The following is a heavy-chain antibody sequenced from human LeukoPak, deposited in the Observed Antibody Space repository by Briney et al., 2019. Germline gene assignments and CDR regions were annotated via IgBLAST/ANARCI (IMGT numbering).Heavy chain of an antibody. CDR3: ARDRTMILWD. CDR1: GGTFIIYA. CDR2: IIPIFGTA. D-gene: IGHD3-22*01. Sequence: SVTVSFSSSGGTFIIYAISWVRQAPGQGVEGMGRIIPIFGTANYAQKFQGRVTITADKSTSTAYMELSSLRSEDTAVYYCARDRTMILWDWGQGTLVTVSS. J-gene: IGHJ4*02. V-gene: IGHV1-69*06.